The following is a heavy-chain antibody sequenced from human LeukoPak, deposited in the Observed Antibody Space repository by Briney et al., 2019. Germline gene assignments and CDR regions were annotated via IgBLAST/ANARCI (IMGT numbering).Heavy chain of an antibody. V-gene: IGHV3-53*01. D-gene: IGHD2-2*02. CDR2: IYSGGDT. Sequence: GGSLRLSCAASGFSVSGNYMSWVRQAPGKGLEWVSIIYSGGDTYYSDPVKGRFTISKDNAKNSLYLQMNSLRDEDTAVYYCARVSQRQYLDYYYGMDVWGQGTTVTVSS. CDR3: ARVSQRQYLDYYYGMDV. J-gene: IGHJ6*02. CDR1: GFSVSGNY.